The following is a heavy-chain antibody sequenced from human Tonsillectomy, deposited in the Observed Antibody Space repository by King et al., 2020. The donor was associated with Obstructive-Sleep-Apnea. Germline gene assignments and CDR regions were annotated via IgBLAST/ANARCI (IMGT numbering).Heavy chain of an antibody. CDR3: ARRRGVYGSGSLGY. V-gene: IGHV5-10-1*01. D-gene: IGHD3-10*01. CDR2: IDPSDSYT. CDR1: GYSFTDYW. J-gene: IGHJ4*02. Sequence: QLVQSGAEVKKPGESLRISCKGSGYSFTDYWITWVRQMPGKGLEWMGRIDPSDSYTNYSPPFPGHLTISVYKSITTAYIQWRSLKASDTAMYYCARRRGVYGSGSLGYWGQGTLVTVSS.